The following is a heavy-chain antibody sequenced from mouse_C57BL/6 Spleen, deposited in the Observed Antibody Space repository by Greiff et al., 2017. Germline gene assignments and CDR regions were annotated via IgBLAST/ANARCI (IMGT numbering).Heavy chain of an antibody. CDR3: ARKEALRDAMDY. CDR2: IYPGNGDT. V-gene: IGHV1-12*01. CDR1: GYTFTSYN. D-gene: IGHD1-3*01. Sequence: QVQLKESGAELVRPGASVKMSCKASGYTFTSYNMHWVKQTPRQGLEWIGAIYPGNGDTSYNQKFNGKATLTVDKSSSTAYMQLSSLTSEDSAVYFCARKEALRDAMDYWGQGTSVTVSS. J-gene: IGHJ4*01.